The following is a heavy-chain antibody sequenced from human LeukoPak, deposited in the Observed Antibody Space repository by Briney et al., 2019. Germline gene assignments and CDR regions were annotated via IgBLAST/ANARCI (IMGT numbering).Heavy chain of an antibody. Sequence: SQTLSLTCTVSGGSISRGGYYWSWIRQPAGKGLEWIGRFHSSGSTDYNPSLKSRVTISVDTSKNQFSLKVTSVTAANTAVYYCARGGDYDSSGYYPAEHFQYWGQGTLVTVSS. CDR1: GGSISRGGYY. CDR3: ARGGDYDSSGYYPAEHFQY. CDR2: FHSSGST. V-gene: IGHV4-61*02. D-gene: IGHD3-22*01. J-gene: IGHJ1*01.